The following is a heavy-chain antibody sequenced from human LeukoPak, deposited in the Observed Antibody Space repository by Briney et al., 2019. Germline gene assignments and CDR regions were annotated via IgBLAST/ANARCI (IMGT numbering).Heavy chain of an antibody. J-gene: IGHJ2*01. CDR3: ARKAPHDTSGWYFDL. CDR2: INPGDGGA. V-gene: IGHV1-46*01. CDR1: GYTFTAHY. D-gene: IGHD3-22*01. Sequence: ASVKVSCKASGYTFTAHYIHWVRQAPGQGLEWMGIINPGDGGASYAQKSQGRLTMSRDTSTSTLYMELSSLRSEDTAIYYCARKAPHDTSGWYFDLWGRGTLVTVSS.